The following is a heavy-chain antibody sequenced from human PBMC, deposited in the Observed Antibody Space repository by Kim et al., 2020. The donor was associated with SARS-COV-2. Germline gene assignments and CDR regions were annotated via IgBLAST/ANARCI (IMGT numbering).Heavy chain of an antibody. J-gene: IGHJ4*02. V-gene: IGHV1-3*01. CDR2: INAGNGNT. CDR3: ARDHRYYYGSGSSFFDY. D-gene: IGHD3-10*01. CDR1: GYTFTSYA. Sequence: ASVKVSCKASGYTFTSYAMHWVRQAPGQRLEWMGWINAGNGNTKYSQKFQGRVTITRDTSASTAYMELSSLRSEDTAVYYCARDHRYYYGSGSSFFDYWGQGTLVTVSS.